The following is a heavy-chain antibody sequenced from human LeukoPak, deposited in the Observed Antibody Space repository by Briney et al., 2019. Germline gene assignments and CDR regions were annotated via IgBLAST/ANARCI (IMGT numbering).Heavy chain of an antibody. D-gene: IGHD2-15*01. Sequence: ASVKVSCKTSSYSFSDYTMHWVRQAPGEGLEWLGWFNPDTGDTFSAQRFQGRVTLTWDTARRTAYMEMRNLNVDDTAVFYCVTQSFAFWGQGTLVTVSS. CDR2: FNPDTGDT. V-gene: IGHV1-2*02. CDR1: SYSFSDYT. CDR3: VTQSFAF. J-gene: IGHJ4*02.